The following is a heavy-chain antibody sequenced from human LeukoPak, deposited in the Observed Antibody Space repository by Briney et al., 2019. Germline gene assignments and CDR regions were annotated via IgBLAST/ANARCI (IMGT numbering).Heavy chain of an antibody. CDR1: GFSVSGNY. J-gene: IGHJ6*02. CDR3: ARESPGDSNGLDV. Sequence: GGSLRLSCAASGFSVSGNYMNWVRQPPGEGQDWVSIVYSGGVAYYADSVKGRFTISRDYSKNTVSLQMNSLRAEDTAIYYCARESPGDSNGLDVWGQGTTVTVSS. CDR2: VYSGGVA. V-gene: IGHV3-66*01. D-gene: IGHD7-27*01.